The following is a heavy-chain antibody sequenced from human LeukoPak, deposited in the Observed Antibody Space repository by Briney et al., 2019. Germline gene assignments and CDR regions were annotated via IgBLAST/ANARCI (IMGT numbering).Heavy chain of an antibody. J-gene: IGHJ6*02. V-gene: IGHV3-21*01. CDR2: ISSSSSYI. D-gene: IGHD3-10*01. Sequence: GGSLRLSCAASGFTFSSYSMTWVRQAPGKGLEWVSSISSSSSYIYYADSVKGRFTISRDNAKNSLYLQMNSLRAEDTAVYYCAREDGSGSYYNPYYYYYGMDVWGQGTTVTVSS. CDR3: AREDGSGSYYNPYYYYYGMDV. CDR1: GFTFSSYS.